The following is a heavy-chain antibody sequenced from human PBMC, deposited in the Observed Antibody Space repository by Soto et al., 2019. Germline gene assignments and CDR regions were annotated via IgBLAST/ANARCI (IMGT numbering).Heavy chain of an antibody. CDR3: ARDSLSICGVVIPI. CDR2: INHSGST. D-gene: IGHD3-3*01. V-gene: IGHV4-34*01. J-gene: IGHJ4*02. Sequence: PSETLSLTCAVYGGSFSGYYWSWIRQPPGKGLEWIGEINHSGSTNYNPSLKSRVTISVDTSKNQFSLKLSSVTAADTAVYYCARDSLSICGVVIPIWGQGTLVTVSS. CDR1: GGSFSGYY.